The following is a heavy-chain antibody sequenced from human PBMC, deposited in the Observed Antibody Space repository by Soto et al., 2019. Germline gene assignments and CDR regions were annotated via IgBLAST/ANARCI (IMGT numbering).Heavy chain of an antibody. J-gene: IGHJ4*02. D-gene: IGHD6-13*01. Sequence: GGSLRLSCAASGFTFSSYAIIFFRHSPLKGLEWVSAISGSGGSTYYADSVKGRFTISRDNSKNTLYLQMNSLRAEDTAVYYCAKDSFRRIAAAGPPVYWGQGTLVTVSS. V-gene: IGHV3-23*01. CDR2: ISGSGGST. CDR1: GFTFSSYA. CDR3: AKDSFRRIAAAGPPVY.